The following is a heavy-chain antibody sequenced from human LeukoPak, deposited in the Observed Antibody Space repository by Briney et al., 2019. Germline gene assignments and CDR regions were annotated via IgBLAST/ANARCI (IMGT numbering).Heavy chain of an antibody. J-gene: IGHJ4*02. V-gene: IGHV1-46*01. CDR3: AREGQQLKHFDY. CDR1: GNTFIGYW. CDR2: INPRGDAT. Sequence: GASVKVSCKASGNTFIGYWIRWVRQAPGQGLEWMGAINPRGDATIGAQKFQGRVTTTRDTSTSTVYIELSSLRSEDTAVYYCAREGQQLKHFDYWGQGTLVTVSS. D-gene: IGHD1-1*01.